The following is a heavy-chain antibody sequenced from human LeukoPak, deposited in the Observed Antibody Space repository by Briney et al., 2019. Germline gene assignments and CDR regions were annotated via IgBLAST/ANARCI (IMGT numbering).Heavy chain of an antibody. CDR3: ARDQGLRFLEWLSTFDY. CDR1: GYTFTGYY. D-gene: IGHD3-3*01. CDR2: INPNSGGT. V-gene: IGHV1-2*02. J-gene: IGHJ4*02. Sequence: ASVKVSCKASGYTFTGYYMHWVRQAPGQGLEWMGWINPNSGGTNYAQKFQGRVTMTRDTSISTAYMELSRLRSVDTAVYYCARDQGLRFLEWLSTFDYWGQGTLVTVSS.